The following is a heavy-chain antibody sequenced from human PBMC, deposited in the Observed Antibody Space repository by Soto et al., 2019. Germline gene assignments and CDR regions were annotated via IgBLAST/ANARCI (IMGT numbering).Heavy chain of an antibody. CDR1: GQSFIGSY. Sequence: SDTLSLTSAVFGQSFIGSYWSWMRQTPGVGLEWIGEINHSENTNYNPSKKRRDNITEDTSKNQFSLKLSFLTAADTAVYYCARVSGIYYYGMDVWGQGTTVT. CDR2: INHSENT. J-gene: IGHJ6*02. CDR3: ARVSGIYYYGMDV. D-gene: IGHD3-10*01. V-gene: IGHV4-34*01.